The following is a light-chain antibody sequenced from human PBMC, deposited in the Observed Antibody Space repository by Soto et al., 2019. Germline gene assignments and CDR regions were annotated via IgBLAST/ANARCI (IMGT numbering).Light chain of an antibody. CDR3: QQYGSSPRT. CDR1: QSVSSSY. CDR2: GAS. V-gene: IGKV3-20*01. J-gene: IGKJ1*01. Sequence: EIVLTQSPGTLSLSPGERATLSCRASQSVSSSYLAWYQQKPGQAPRLLIYGASKRATGIPDRFIGSGSGTDFTLTISRLEPEDFGVYYCQQYGSSPRTFGQGTKVDIK.